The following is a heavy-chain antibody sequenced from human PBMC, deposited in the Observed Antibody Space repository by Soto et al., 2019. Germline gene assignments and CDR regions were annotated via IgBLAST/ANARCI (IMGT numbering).Heavy chain of an antibody. CDR2: IYYSGST. V-gene: IGHV4-59*01. Sequence: SETLSLTCTVSGGSISSYYWSWIRQPPGKGLEWIGYIYYSGSTNYNPSLKSRVTISVDTSKNQFSLKLSSVTAADTAVYYCARVGYDFWSGYPYRYMDVWGKGTTVTVSS. CDR3: ARVGYDFWSGYPYRYMDV. D-gene: IGHD3-3*01. CDR1: GGSISSYY. J-gene: IGHJ6*03.